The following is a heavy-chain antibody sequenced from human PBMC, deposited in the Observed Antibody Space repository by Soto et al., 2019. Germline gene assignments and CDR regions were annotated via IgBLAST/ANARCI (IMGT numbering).Heavy chain of an antibody. Sequence: QVQLVQSGPEVKMPGASVKVSCKTSGYHFTAYGLAWLRQAPGQRPEWMGWVSTNNADTNYAQKFQGRVTMTTDKSTTTTYMELRSLRSDDTAVYYCARELNTDSSAYSSVAYWGQGTLVTVSS. CDR3: ARELNTDSSAYSSVAY. V-gene: IGHV1-18*01. D-gene: IGHD3-22*01. CDR2: VSTNNADT. J-gene: IGHJ1*01. CDR1: GYHFTAYG.